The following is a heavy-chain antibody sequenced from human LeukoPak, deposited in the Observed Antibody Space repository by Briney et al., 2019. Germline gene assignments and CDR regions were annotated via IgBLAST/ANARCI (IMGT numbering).Heavy chain of an antibody. V-gene: IGHV4-34*01. CDR3: ARGLAITAMALFDY. CDR1: GGSFSGYY. J-gene: IGHJ4*02. Sequence: SETLSLTCAVYGGSFSGYYWSWIRQPPGKGLEWIGEINHSGSTNYNPSLKSRVTISVDTSKNQFSLKLSSVTAADTAVYYCARGLAITAMALFDYWGQGTLVTVSS. CDR2: INHSGST. D-gene: IGHD5-18*01.